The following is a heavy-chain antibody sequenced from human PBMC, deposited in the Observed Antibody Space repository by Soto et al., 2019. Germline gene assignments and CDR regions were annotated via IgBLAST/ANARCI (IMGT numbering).Heavy chain of an antibody. V-gene: IGHV5-51*01. CDR2: LDPSDPHT. D-gene: IGHD3-22*01. Sequence: GESLKISCKGSGYSFTSYWIGWVRQIPWKGLEWMGILDPSDPHTRYSPSFEGEVTISADTSISTADLQWSSLKASHTAMYYCARRRYTSSGYYPPQGYFLDHRGQGTVVTVSS. CDR1: GYSFTSYW. CDR3: ARRRYTSSGYYPPQGYFLDH. J-gene: IGHJ4*02.